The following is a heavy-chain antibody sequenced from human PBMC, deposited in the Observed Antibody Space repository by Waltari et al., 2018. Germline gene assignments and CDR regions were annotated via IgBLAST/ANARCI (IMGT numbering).Heavy chain of an antibody. CDR3: ARERVWYGGGDCFHDY. Sequence: QVQLQESGPGLVKPSETLSLTCTVSGGSISSYYWSWIRQPAGKGLEWIGRSYTRGRTNSNPARKSRVTMAVDTSNNQFSLRLSSGTAAETAVYYCARERVWYGGGDCFHDYWGQGTLVTVSS. CDR1: GGSISSYY. D-gene: IGHD2-21*02. V-gene: IGHV4-4*07. J-gene: IGHJ4*02. CDR2: SYTRGRT.